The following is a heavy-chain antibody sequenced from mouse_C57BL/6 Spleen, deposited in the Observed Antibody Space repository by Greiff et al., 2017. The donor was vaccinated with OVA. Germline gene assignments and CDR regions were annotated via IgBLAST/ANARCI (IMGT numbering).Heavy chain of an antibody. J-gene: IGHJ1*03. CDR3: VRQRDYDSWYFDV. CDR1: GFSFNTYA. V-gene: IGHV10-1*01. Sequence: EVQLQQSGGGLVQPKGSLKLSCAASGFSFNTYAMNWVRQAPGKGLEWVARIRSKSNNYATYYADSVKDRFTISRDDSESMLYLQMNNLKTEDTAMYYCVRQRDYDSWYFDVWGTGTTVTVSS. CDR2: IRSKSNNYAT. D-gene: IGHD2-4*01.